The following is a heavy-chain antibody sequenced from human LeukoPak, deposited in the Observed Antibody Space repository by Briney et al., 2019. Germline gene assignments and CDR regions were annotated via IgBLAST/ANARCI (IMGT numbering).Heavy chain of an antibody. V-gene: IGHV6-1*01. D-gene: IGHD1-26*01. Sequence: SQTLSLTCAISGDRVSSYSAAWIWIRHSPSRGLEWLGRTYYRSKWYNDYAVSVESRITINPDTSKHPFTLQLNSVTPDDPAGYNCARGLLREGFAYWGQGTLVTVS. CDR1: GDRVSSYSAA. J-gene: IGHJ4*02. CDR3: ARGLLREGFAY. CDR2: TYYRSKWYN.